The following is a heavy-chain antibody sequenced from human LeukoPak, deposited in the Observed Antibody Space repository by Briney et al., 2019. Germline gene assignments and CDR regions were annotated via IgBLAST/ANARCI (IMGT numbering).Heavy chain of an antibody. CDR1: GFTFSSYW. CDR3: VRDVIR. Sequence: PGGSLILSCAASGFTFSSYWMYWVRQAPGKGPVWVSSIKTDGRITNYADSVKGRFTISRDNAKNTVYLQMNSLRAEDTAVYYCVRDVIRRGQGTLVTVSS. CDR2: IKTDGRIT. V-gene: IGHV3-74*01. D-gene: IGHD2-21*01. J-gene: IGHJ4*02.